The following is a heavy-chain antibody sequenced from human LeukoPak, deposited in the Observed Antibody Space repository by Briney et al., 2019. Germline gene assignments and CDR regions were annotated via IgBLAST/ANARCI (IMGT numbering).Heavy chain of an antibody. J-gene: IGHJ6*02. Sequence: PVASVKVSCKASGYTFTSYGISWVRQAPGQGLEWMGWISPYNGNTNYAQKLQGRVTMTTDTSTSTAYMELRSLRSDDTAVYYCARDPPAASYFYYYGMDVWGQGTTVTVSS. CDR1: GYTFTSYG. D-gene: IGHD2-2*01. CDR3: ARDPPAASYFYYYGMDV. CDR2: ISPYNGNT. V-gene: IGHV1-18*01.